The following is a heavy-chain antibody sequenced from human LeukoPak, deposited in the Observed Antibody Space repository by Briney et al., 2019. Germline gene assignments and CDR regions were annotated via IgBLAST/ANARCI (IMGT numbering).Heavy chain of an antibody. Sequence: ASVKVSCKASGYTFTNYYIHWVRQAPGQGLEWMGIINPSGGSTSYAQKLQGRVTMTRDTSTSTVYMELSSLRSEDTAVYYCARDRYYDFWSGKTSGDFDLWGRGTLVTVSS. J-gene: IGHJ2*01. D-gene: IGHD3-3*01. CDR2: INPSGGST. CDR3: ARDRYYDFWSGKTSGDFDL. V-gene: IGHV1-46*03. CDR1: GYTFTNYY.